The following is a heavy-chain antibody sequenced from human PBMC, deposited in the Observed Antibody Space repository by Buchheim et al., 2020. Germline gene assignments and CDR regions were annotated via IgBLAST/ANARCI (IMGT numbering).Heavy chain of an antibody. CDR2: IKQDGSEK. D-gene: IGHD3-3*02. J-gene: IGHJ4*02. CDR3: AREQHYQREDY. V-gene: IGHV3-7*01. CDR1: GFTFANYG. Sequence: EEQLLESGGDLVQPGGSLRLSCVVSGFTFANYGMSWVRQAPGKGLEWVANIKQDGSEKYYVDSVKGRFTISRDNAKNSLYLQMNSLRAEDTAVYYCAREQHYQREDYWGQGTL.